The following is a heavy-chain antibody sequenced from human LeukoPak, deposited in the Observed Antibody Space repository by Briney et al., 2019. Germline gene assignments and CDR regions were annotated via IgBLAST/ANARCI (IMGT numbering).Heavy chain of an antibody. D-gene: IGHD2-2*01. V-gene: IGHV4-4*07. J-gene: IGHJ3*02. CDR3: ARGGCSSTSCLPGAFDI. CDR2: IYTSGST. Sequence: SETLSLTCTVSGGSISTYYWNWIRQPAGKGLEWIGRIYTSGSTNYNPSLKSRVTMSVDTSKNQFSLQLSSVTAADTAVYYCARGGCSSTSCLPGAFDIWGQGTMVTVSS. CDR1: GGSISTYY.